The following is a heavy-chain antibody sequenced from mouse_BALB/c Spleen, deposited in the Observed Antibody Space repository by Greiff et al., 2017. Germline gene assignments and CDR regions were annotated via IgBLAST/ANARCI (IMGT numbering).Heavy chain of an antibody. CDR2: IYPGSGNT. CDR3: ARGQNWDDY. CDR1: GYTFTDYC. V-gene: IGHV1-77*01. D-gene: IGHD4-1*01. Sequence: QVQLQQSGAELARPGASVKLSCKASGYTFTDYCINWVKQRTGQGLEWIGEIYPGSGNTYYNEKFKGKATLTADKSSSTAYMQLSSLTSEDSAVYFCARGQNWDDYWGQGTTLTVSS. J-gene: IGHJ2*01.